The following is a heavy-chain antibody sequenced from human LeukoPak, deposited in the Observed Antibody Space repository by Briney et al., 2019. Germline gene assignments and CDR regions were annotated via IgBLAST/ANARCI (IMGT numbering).Heavy chain of an antibody. D-gene: IGHD6-13*01. J-gene: IGHJ3*01. CDR2: IHYSGTT. CDR3: VTSIALAGWGGFDV. CDR1: GGSISSYY. Sequence: SETLSLTCTVSGGSISSYYWSWIRQPPGKGLEWIGYIHYSGTTNYNPSLKSRVTMSVDTSKNQFSLKLSSVTVADTAFYYCVTSIALAGWGGFDVWGQGRMVTVSS. V-gene: IGHV4-59*12.